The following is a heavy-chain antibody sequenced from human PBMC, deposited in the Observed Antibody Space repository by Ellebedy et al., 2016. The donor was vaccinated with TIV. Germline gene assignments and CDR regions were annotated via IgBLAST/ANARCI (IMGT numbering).Heavy chain of an antibody. CDR2: ISYDGSRR. J-gene: IGHJ4*01. CDR1: GFTFSSHA. Sequence: GESLKISCAASGFTFSSHAMHWVRQAPGKGLEWVTFISYDGSRRYYADSVKGRFTISRDNSKNTVYLQMISLRAEDTAVYYCAKRDGQNWGHGTLVTVSS. CDR3: AKRDGQN. D-gene: IGHD5-24*01. V-gene: IGHV3-30-3*02.